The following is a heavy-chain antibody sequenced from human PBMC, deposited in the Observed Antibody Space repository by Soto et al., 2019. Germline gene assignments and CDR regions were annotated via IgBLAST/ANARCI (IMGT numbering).Heavy chain of an antibody. CDR3: ARAYCGGDCNYYGMDV. J-gene: IGHJ6*02. V-gene: IGHV1-69*13. D-gene: IGHD2-21*02. Sequence: GASVKVSCKAPGGTFSRYTISWVRQAPGQGLEWMGGIIPIFGTANYAQKFQGRVTTTADESTNTAYMELSSLRFEDTAVYYCARAYCGGDCNYYGMDVWGQGTTVTVSS. CDR2: IIPIFGTA. CDR1: GGTFSRYT.